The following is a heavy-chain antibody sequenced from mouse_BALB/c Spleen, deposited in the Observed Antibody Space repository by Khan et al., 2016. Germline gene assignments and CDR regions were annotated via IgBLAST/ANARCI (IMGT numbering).Heavy chain of an antibody. V-gene: IGHV3-2*02. CDR3: ARTARRKY. CDR1: GYSITSGYG. D-gene: IGHD1-2*01. Sequence: EVQLQESGPGLVKPSQSLSLTCTVTGYSITSGYGWNWVRQFPGNKLEWMVYISYSGSTNFNPSLKSRTSITPDTSKNQFFLQLNDVTTEDTATYYCARTARRKYWGQGTTLTVSS. J-gene: IGHJ2*01. CDR2: ISYSGST.